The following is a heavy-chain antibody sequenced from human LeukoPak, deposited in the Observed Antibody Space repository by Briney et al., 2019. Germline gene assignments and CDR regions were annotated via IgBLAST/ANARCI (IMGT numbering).Heavy chain of an antibody. CDR1: GASISSSNW. CDR3: AREQWRGRLYYYYGMDV. J-gene: IGHJ6*02. CDR2: IYTSGST. Sequence: PSETLSLTCAVSGASISSSNWGSWIRQPAGKGLEWIGRIYTSGSTNYNPSLKSRVTMSVDTSKNQFSLKLSSVTAADTAVYYCAREQWRGRLYYYYGMDVWGQGTTVTVSS. D-gene: IGHD6-19*01. V-gene: IGHV4-4*07.